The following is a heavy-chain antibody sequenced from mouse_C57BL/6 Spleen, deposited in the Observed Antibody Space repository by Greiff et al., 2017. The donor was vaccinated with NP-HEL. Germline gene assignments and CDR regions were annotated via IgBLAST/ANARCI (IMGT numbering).Heavy chain of an antibody. CDR2: IYPGDGDT. J-gene: IGHJ2*01. CDR1: GYAFSSSW. V-gene: IGHV1-82*01. D-gene: IGHD2-3*01. CDR3: ARHDGYYYFDY. Sequence: VQLKESGPELVKPGASVKISCKASGYAFSSSWMNWVKQRPGKGLEWIGRIYPGDGDTNYNGKFKGKATLTADKSSSTAYMQLSSLTSDDSAVYFCARHDGYYYFDYWGQGTTLTVSS.